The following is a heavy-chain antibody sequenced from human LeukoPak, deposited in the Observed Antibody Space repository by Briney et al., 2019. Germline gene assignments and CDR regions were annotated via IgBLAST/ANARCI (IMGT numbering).Heavy chain of an antibody. J-gene: IGHJ4*02. V-gene: IGHV3-74*01. Sequence: GGSLRLSCAASGFTFSSYWMHWVRHVPGKGLVWVSRTNTDGSSTNYADSVKGRFTISRGNAKNTLYLQMNSLRAEDTAVYYCAKGNWGRGYYFDYWGQGTLVTVSS. CDR3: AKGNWGRGYYFDY. CDR2: TNTDGSST. D-gene: IGHD3-16*01. CDR1: GFTFSSYW.